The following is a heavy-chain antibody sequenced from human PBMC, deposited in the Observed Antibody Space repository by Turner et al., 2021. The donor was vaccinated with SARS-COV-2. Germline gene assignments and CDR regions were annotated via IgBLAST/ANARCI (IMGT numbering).Heavy chain of an antibody. D-gene: IGHD6-19*01. CDR1: GFTVSINY. J-gene: IGHJ4*02. CDR3: AKILSDSIGWYHFDY. V-gene: IGHV3-53*02. CDR2: IYRDGTT. Sequence: EEQLVETGGGLIQPGGSLRLSCAASGFTVSINYMSWVRQAQGKGMEWVSIIYRDGTTNYADSVKGRSIISRDTSKNTLFLQMNSLRVDDTAVYYCAKILSDSIGWYHFDYWGQGILVTVSS.